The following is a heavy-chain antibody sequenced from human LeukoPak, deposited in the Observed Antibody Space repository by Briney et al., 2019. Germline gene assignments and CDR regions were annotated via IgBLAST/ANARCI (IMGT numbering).Heavy chain of an antibody. CDR1: GFIFSNYA. J-gene: IGHJ4*01. Sequence: GGSLRLSCAASGFIFSNYAMHWVRQAPGKGLEWVALISYDGSNKYYADSVKGRFTISRDNAKNSLYLQMNSLRPDDTALYYCSTDPRLLIYWGHGTLVTVSS. CDR3: STDPRLLIY. V-gene: IGHV3-30*04. D-gene: IGHD2-8*01. CDR2: ISYDGSNK.